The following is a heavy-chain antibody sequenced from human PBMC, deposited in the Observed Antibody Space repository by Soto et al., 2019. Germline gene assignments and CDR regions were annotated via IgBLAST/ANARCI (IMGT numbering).Heavy chain of an antibody. CDR3: AKNQGVELVPLATVDWFDP. J-gene: IGHJ5*02. V-gene: IGHV3-23*01. CDR2: ISGSGFKK. Sequence: PGGSLRLSCAASGFIFDNFGMSWVRQAPGKGLEWISSISGSGFKKYYADSVKGRFTISRDNSKSTVYLELNNLSAEDTAVHHCAKNQGVELVPLATVDWFDPWGQGSVVTVSS. CDR1: GFIFDNFG. D-gene: IGHD1-26*01.